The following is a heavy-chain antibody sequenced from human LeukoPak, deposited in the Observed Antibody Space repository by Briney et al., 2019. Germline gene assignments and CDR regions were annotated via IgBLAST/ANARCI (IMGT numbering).Heavy chain of an antibody. CDR3: ARDAPERRNAFDI. CDR2: IYSGGSR. Sequence: GGSLRLSCAASGFTFSSNYMSWVRQAPGKGLEWVSVIYSGGSRNYSDAVKGRWTIFRDNSKNTLYLQMNSLRAEDTAVYYCARDAPERRNAFDIWGQGTMVTVSS. CDR1: GFTFSSNY. V-gene: IGHV3-53*01. D-gene: IGHD1-1*01. J-gene: IGHJ3*02.